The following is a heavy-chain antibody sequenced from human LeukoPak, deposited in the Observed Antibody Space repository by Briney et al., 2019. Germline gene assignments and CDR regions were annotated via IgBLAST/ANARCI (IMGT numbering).Heavy chain of an antibody. D-gene: IGHD5-18*01. CDR3: ARSHSYGELD. Sequence: PSETLSLTCTVSGGSISSSSYYWGWIRQPPGKGLEWIGSIYYSGSTYYNPSLKSRVTISVDTSKNQFSLKLSSVTAADTAVYYCARSHSYGELDWGQGTLVTVSS. V-gene: IGHV4-39*01. CDR1: GGSISSSSYY. CDR2: IYYSGST. J-gene: IGHJ4*02.